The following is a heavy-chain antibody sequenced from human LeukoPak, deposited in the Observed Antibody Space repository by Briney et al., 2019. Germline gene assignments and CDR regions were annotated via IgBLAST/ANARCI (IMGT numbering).Heavy chain of an antibody. V-gene: IGHV3-64*01. D-gene: IGHD1-26*01. CDR3: ARGPEWELPPLHYMDV. CDR2: ISSNGGST. Sequence: PGGSLRLSCAASGFTFSSYAMSWVRQAPGKGLEYVSAISSNGGSTYYANSVKGRFTISRDNSKNTLYLQMGSLRAEDMAVYYCARGPEWELPPLHYMDVWGKGTTVTVSS. J-gene: IGHJ6*03. CDR1: GFTFSSYA.